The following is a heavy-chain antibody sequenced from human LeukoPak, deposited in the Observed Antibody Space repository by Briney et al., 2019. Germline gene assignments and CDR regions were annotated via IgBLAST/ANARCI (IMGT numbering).Heavy chain of an antibody. D-gene: IGHD3-10*01. CDR1: GFTFSSYA. Sequence: PGGSLRLSCAASGFTFSSYAMSGVRQAPGKGLEWVSAISGSGGSTYYADSVKGRFTISRDNSKNTLYLQMNSLRAEDTAVYYCAKDWGVAVYYYGSGSPWGQGTLVTVSS. CDR2: ISGSGGST. J-gene: IGHJ5*02. V-gene: IGHV3-23*01. CDR3: AKDWGVAVYYYGSGSP.